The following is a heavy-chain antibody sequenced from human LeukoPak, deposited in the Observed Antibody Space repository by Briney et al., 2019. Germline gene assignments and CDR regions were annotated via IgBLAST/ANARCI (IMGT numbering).Heavy chain of an antibody. Sequence: RTSETLSLTCAVYGGSFSGYYWSWIRQPPGKGLEWIGSTYHSESTYYNPSLKSRVTISVDTSKNQFSLKLSSVTAADTAVYYCARAGYSSGWYGMGSFDYWGQGTLVTVSS. J-gene: IGHJ4*02. CDR2: TYHSEST. V-gene: IGHV4-34*01. CDR1: GGSFSGYY. D-gene: IGHD6-19*01. CDR3: ARAGYSSGWYGMGSFDY.